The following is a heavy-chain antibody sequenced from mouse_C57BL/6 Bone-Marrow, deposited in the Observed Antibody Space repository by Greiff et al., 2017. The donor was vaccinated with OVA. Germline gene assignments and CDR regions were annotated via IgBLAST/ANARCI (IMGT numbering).Heavy chain of an antibody. Sequence: QVQLQQSGAELARPGASVQLSCKASGYTFTSYGISWVKQRTGQGLEWIGEIYPRSGNTYYNEKFKGKATLTADKSSSTAYMELRSLTSEDSAVYFCARRRDYYSYWYFEVWGTGTTVTVSS. J-gene: IGHJ1*03. D-gene: IGHD1-1*01. CDR1: GYTFTSYG. CDR2: IYPRSGNT. V-gene: IGHV1-81*01. CDR3: ARRRDYYSYWYFEV.